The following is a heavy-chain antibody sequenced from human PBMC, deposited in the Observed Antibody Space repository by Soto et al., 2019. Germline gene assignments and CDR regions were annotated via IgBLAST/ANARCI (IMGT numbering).Heavy chain of an antibody. V-gene: IGHV1-3*01. D-gene: IGHD2-21*02. CDR3: ARSIVVVTAVDY. CDR1: GYTFTSYA. CDR2: INAGNGNT. J-gene: IGHJ4*02. Sequence: ASVKVSCKASGYTFTSYAMHWVRQAPGQRLEWMGLINAGNGNTKYSKKFQGRVTITRDTSARTGYMELSGLGSEDTAVYYCARSIVVVTAVDYWGQGTLVTVSS.